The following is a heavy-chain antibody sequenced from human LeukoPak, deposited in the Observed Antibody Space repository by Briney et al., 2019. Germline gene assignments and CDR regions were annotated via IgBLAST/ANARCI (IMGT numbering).Heavy chain of an antibody. CDR3: ARSPTSSTSWYYYYMDV. J-gene: IGHJ6*03. CDR1: GGSISSSSYY. CDR2: IYYSGST. V-gene: IGHV4-39*01. Sequence: PSETLSLTCTVSGGSISSSSYYWGWIRQPPGKGLEWIRSIYYSGSTYYNPSLKSRVTISVDTSKNQFSLKLSSVTAADTAVYYCARSPTSSTSWYYYYMDVWGKGTTVTVSS. D-gene: IGHD6-13*01.